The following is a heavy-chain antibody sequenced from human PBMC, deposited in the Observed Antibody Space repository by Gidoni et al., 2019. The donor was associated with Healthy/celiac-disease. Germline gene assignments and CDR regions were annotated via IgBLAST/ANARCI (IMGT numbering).Heavy chain of an antibody. Sequence: QVQLQQWGAGLLKPSETLSLTCAVYGGSFSGYYWSWIRQPTGKGLEWIGEINHSGSTNYNPSLKSRVTISVDTSKNQFSLKLSSVTAADTAVYYCAYHDFWSGYFGYWGQGTLVTVSS. CDR1: GGSFSGYY. CDR3: AYHDFWSGYFGY. J-gene: IGHJ4*02. D-gene: IGHD3-3*01. V-gene: IGHV4-34*01. CDR2: INHSGST.